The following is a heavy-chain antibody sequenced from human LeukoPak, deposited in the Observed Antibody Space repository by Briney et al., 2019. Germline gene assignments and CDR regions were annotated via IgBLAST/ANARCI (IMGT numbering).Heavy chain of an antibody. D-gene: IGHD1-20*01. CDR2: INHSGST. Sequence: SETLSLTCAVYGGSFSGYYWSWIRQPPGKGLEWIGEINHSGSTNYNPSLKSRVTISVDTSKNQFSLKLSSVTAADTAVYYCAREITGTTSLTDYYYGMDVWGQGTTVTVSS. CDR1: GGSFSGYY. V-gene: IGHV4-34*01. CDR3: AREITGTTSLTDYYYGMDV. J-gene: IGHJ6*02.